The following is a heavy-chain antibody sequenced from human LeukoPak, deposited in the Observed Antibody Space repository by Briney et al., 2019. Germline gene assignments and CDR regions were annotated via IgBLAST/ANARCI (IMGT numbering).Heavy chain of an antibody. CDR3: ARYAVYGSGSYYVY. V-gene: IGHV4-4*07. CDR2: IYTSGST. D-gene: IGHD3-10*01. J-gene: IGHJ4*02. CDR1: GGSISSYY. Sequence: SETLSLTCTVSGGSISSYYWSWIRQPAGKGLEWIGRIYTSGSTNYNPSLKSRVTMSVDTSKNQFSLKLSSVTAADTAVHYCARYAVYGSGSYYVYWGQGTLVTVSS.